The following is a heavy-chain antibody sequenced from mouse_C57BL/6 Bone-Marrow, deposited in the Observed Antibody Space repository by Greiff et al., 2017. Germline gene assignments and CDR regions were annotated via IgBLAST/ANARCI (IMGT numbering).Heavy chain of an antibody. J-gene: IGHJ4*01. D-gene: IGHD1-1*01. V-gene: IGHV1-59*01. Sequence: VQLQQPGAELVRPGTSVKLSCKASGYTFTSYWMHWVKQRPGQGLEWIGVIVPSDSYTNYNQKFKGKATLTVDTSSSTAYMQLSSLTSEDSAVYYCARETVVAPYYAMDYWGQGTSVTVSS. CDR2: IVPSDSYT. CDR1: GYTFTSYW. CDR3: ARETVVAPYYAMDY.